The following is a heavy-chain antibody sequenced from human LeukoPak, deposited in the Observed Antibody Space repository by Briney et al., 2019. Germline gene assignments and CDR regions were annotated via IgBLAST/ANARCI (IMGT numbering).Heavy chain of an antibody. CDR2: INPSGGST. CDR3: ASLFSSGPLGGP. Sequence: GAPVKVSCKASGYTFTSYYMHWVRQAPGQGLEWMGIINPSGGSTSYAQKFQGRVTMTRDTSTSTVYMELSSLRSEDTAVYYCASLFSSGPLGGPWGQGTLVTVSS. CDR1: GYTFTSYY. J-gene: IGHJ5*02. V-gene: IGHV1-46*01. D-gene: IGHD3-22*01.